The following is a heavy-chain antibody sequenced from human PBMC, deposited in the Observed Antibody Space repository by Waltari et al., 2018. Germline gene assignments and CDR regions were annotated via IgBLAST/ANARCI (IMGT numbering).Heavy chain of an antibody. Sequence: EVQLVEAGGSLVQPGGSLRLSCGASGFSFSSYSMNWVGQAPGKGLEWVSYISPTSSTIYYADSVKGRFTISRDNGKDSLHLQMNSLRDEDTAVYYCATAARRRDVGDLSWGQGTLVTVSA. V-gene: IGHV3-48*02. CDR1: GFSFSSYS. CDR2: ISPTSSTI. J-gene: IGHJ4*02. CDR3: ATAARRRDVGDLS. D-gene: IGHD3-16*02.